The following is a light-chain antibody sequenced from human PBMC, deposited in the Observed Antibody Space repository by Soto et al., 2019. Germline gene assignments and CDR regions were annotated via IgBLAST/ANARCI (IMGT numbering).Light chain of an antibody. J-gene: IGKJ1*01. V-gene: IGKV1-27*01. CDR2: AAS. Sequence: DIQMTQSPSSLSASVGDRVTITCRASQGISNYLAWYQQKPGKVPKLLIYAASTLQPGVPSRFSGSGSGTHFTLTISSLQPEDVATYYCQKYNSALGTFGQGTKVEIK. CDR3: QKYNSALGT. CDR1: QGISNY.